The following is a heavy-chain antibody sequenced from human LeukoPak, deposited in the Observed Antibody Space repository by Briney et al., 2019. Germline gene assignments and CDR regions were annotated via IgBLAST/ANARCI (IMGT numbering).Heavy chain of an antibody. J-gene: IGHJ4*02. Sequence: SETLSLTCAVYGGSFSGYYWSWIRQPPGKGLEWIGEINHSGSTNYNPSLKSRVTISVDTSKNQFSLKLSSVAAAETAVYYCARWDRYSSGWSQPFDYWGQGTLVTVSS. CDR1: GGSFSGYY. V-gene: IGHV4-34*01. CDR2: INHSGST. D-gene: IGHD6-19*01. CDR3: ARWDRYSSGWSQPFDY.